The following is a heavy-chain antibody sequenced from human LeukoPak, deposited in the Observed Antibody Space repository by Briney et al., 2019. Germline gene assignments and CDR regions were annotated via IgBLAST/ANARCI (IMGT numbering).Heavy chain of an antibody. CDR3: AKGPHIVVVTAIDN. Sequence: WGSLRLSFAASGFTFSSYSMSWVRQAPGKGLEWVSGISGNGGSTYYADSVKGRFTISRDNSKETVYLQMNSLRGEETAVYYCAKGPHIVVVTAIDNWGQGTLVTVSS. CDR1: GFTFSSYS. D-gene: IGHD2-21*02. J-gene: IGHJ4*02. V-gene: IGHV3-23*01. CDR2: ISGNGGST.